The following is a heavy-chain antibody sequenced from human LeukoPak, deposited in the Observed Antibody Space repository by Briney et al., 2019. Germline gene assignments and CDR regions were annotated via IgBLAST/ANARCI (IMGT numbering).Heavy chain of an antibody. CDR3: ARHEDTAMEYNWFDP. CDR2: IYTSGST. CDR1: GGSISSYY. J-gene: IGHJ5*02. D-gene: IGHD5-18*01. V-gene: IGHV4-4*09. Sequence: QVQLQESGPGLVKPSETLSLTGTVSGGSISSYYWSWIRQPPGKGLEWIGYIYTSGSTNYNPSLKSRVTISVDTSKNQFSLKLSSVTAADTAVYYCARHEDTAMEYNWFDPWGQGTLVTVSS.